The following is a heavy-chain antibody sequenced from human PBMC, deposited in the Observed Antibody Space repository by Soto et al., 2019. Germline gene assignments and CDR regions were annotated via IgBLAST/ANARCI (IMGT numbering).Heavy chain of an antibody. CDR2: IIPIFGTA. CDR3: ASSYYDSSGYYQRQYYFDY. J-gene: IGHJ4*02. V-gene: IGHV1-69*13. CDR1: GGTFSSYA. Sequence: GASVKVSCKASGGTFSSYAISWVLQAPGQGLERMGGIIPIFGTANYAQKFQGRVTITADESTSTAYMELSSLRSEDTAVYYCASSYYDSSGYYQRQYYFDYWGQGTLVTVSS. D-gene: IGHD3-22*01.